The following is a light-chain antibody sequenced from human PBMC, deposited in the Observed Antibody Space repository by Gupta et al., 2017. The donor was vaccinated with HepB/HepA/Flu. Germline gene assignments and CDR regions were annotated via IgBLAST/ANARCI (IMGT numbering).Light chain of an antibody. CDR1: QGISSY. J-gene: IGKJ1*01. Sequence: DIQLTQSPSSLSASVGDRVTITCRASQGISSYLNWYRQKPGKVPKLLIYSASNLQSGVPSRFSGSGSGTDFTLTISSLQPEDVATYYGQRTNDAPPTFGQRTKVEIK. CDR3: QRTNDAPPT. CDR2: SAS. V-gene: IGKV1-37*01.